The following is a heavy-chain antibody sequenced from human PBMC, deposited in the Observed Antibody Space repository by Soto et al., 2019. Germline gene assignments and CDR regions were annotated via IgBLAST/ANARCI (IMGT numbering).Heavy chain of an antibody. CDR2: ISAYNGNT. CDR1: GYTFTSYG. D-gene: IGHD6-19*01. Sequence: ASVKVSCKASGYTFTSYGIRWVRQAPGQGLEWMGWISAYNGNTNYAQKLQGRVTMTTDTSTSTAYMELRSLRSDDTAVYYCARMPGIAVAGTVDYWGQGTLVTVSS. J-gene: IGHJ4*02. CDR3: ARMPGIAVAGTVDY. V-gene: IGHV1-18*01.